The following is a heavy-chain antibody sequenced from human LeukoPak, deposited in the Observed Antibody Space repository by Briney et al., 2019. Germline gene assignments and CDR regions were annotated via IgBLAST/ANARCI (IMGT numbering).Heavy chain of an antibody. J-gene: IGHJ4*02. V-gene: IGHV3-23*01. CDR3: AKQMDIVVVPAAMRFDY. CDR2: ISGSGGST. CDR1: GFTFSSYA. D-gene: IGHD2-2*03. Sequence: GGSLRLSCAASGFTFSSYAMSWVRQAPGKGLEWVSAISGSGGSTYYADSVKGRFTISGDNSKNTLYLQMNSLRAEDTAVYYCAKQMDIVVVPAAMRFDYWGQGTLVTVSS.